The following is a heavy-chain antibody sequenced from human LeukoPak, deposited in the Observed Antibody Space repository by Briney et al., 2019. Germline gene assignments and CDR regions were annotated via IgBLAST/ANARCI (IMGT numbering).Heavy chain of an antibody. CDR3: TTDEWA. D-gene: IGHD1-26*01. V-gene: IGHV3-15*01. Sequence: GGSLRLSCAASGFTFSTYSMNWVRQAPGKGLEWVGHIKSKTDGGTTDYAAPVQGRFTISRDDSKNTLYLQMNSLKAEDTAVYYCTTDEWAWGQGTLVTVSS. J-gene: IGHJ4*02. CDR2: IKSKTDGGTT. CDR1: GFTFSTYS.